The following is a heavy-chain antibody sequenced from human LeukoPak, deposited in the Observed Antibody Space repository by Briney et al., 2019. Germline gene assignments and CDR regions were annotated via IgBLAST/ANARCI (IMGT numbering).Heavy chain of an antibody. J-gene: IGHJ3*02. CDR3: ARDYEGHCSSTSCYPQGAFDI. D-gene: IGHD2-2*01. CDR2: IIPIFGTA. V-gene: IGHV1-69*05. Sequence: SVKVSCKASGGTFSSYAISWVRQAPGQGLEWMGGIIPIFGTANYAQKFQGRVTITTDESTSTAYIELSSLRSEDTAVYYCARDYEGHCSSTSCYPQGAFDIWGQGTMVTVSS. CDR1: GGTFSSYA.